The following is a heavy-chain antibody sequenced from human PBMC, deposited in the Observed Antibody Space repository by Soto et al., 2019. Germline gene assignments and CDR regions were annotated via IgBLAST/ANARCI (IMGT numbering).Heavy chain of an antibody. J-gene: IGHJ4*02. V-gene: IGHV1-69*06. CDR1: GGTLSSFINYP. CDR2: IVPNVGTV. D-gene: IGHD3-3*01. CDR3: ARRDTSGFLRYFDN. Sequence: SVKVSCKASGGTLSSFINYPINWVRQAPGQGLEWMGGIVPNVGTVNYAQKFQGRVTITADKSTGTAYMEVSSLRSEDTALYYCARRDTSGFLRYFDNWGQGTLVTVS.